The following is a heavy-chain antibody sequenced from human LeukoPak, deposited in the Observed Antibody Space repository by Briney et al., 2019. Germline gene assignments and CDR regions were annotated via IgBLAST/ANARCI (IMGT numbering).Heavy chain of an antibody. CDR1: GGSVSSSSYY. D-gene: IGHD3-22*01. J-gene: IGHJ4*02. CDR2: IYYTGGT. CDR3: ARGRAYYDSSGYFDY. Sequence: SETLSLTCTVSGGSVSSSSYYWTWIRQPPGTGLEWTGYIYYTGGTNYNPSLKSRVTISVDRSKNQFSLRLSSVTAADTAVYYCARGRAYYDSSGYFDYWGQGTLVTVSS. V-gene: IGHV4-61*01.